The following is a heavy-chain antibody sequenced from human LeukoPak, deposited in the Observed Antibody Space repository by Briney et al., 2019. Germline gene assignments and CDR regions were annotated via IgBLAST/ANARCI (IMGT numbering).Heavy chain of an antibody. CDR3: ARAMMVVANLWGVYDY. CDR1: GFSFYSYA. D-gene: IGHD3-22*01. J-gene: IGHJ4*02. CDR2: ISGSGGTI. V-gene: IGHV3-23*01. Sequence: PGGSLRLSCAASGFSFYSYAMSWVRQAPGKGLEWLSGISGSGGTIYYVDSVKGRFTISRDNSKNTLYLQMNSLRAEDTAVYYCARAMMVVANLWGVYDYWGQGTLVTVSS.